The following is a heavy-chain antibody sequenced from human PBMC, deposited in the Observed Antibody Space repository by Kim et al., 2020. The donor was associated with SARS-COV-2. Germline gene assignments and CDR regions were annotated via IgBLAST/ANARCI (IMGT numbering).Heavy chain of an antibody. CDR3: ARGLLNQLLFIAVAGTLDY. CDR2: INAGNGNT. D-gene: IGHD6-19*01. J-gene: IGHJ4*02. Sequence: ASVKVSCKASGYTFTSYAMHWVRQAPGQRLEWMGWINAGNGNTKYSQKFQGRVTITRDTHGSTAYMELSSLRSEDTAVYYCARGLLNQLLFIAVAGTLDYWGQGTLVTVSS. CDR1: GYTFTSYA. V-gene: IGHV1-3*01.